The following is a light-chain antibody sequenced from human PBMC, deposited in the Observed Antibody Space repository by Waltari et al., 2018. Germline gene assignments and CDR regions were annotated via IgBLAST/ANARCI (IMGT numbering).Light chain of an antibody. CDR2: GAS. CDR1: QSVSSNY. V-gene: IGKV3-20*01. J-gene: IGKJ2*01. Sequence: EIVLTQSPGTMSFSPVERATLPCRASQSVSSNYLAWYQQKPGQAPRLLFYGASSRATGIPDRFSGSGSGTDFTLTISRLEPEDFAVFYCQQYGSSPYTFGQGTKLEFK. CDR3: QQYGSSPYT.